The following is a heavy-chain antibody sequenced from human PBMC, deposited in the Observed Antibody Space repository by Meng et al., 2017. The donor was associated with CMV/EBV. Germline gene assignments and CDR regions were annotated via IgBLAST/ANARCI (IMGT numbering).Heavy chain of an antibody. CDR2: ISYDGSNK. J-gene: IGHJ6*02. CDR1: GFTFSSYA. Sequence: GGSLRLSCAASGFTFSSYAMHWVRQAPGKGLEWVAVISYDGSNKYYAGSVKGRFTISRDNSKNTLYLQMNSLRAEDTAVYYCARDLGRFLEWSGALGGMDVWGQGTTVTVSS. D-gene: IGHD3-3*01. CDR3: ARDLGRFLEWSGALGGMDV. V-gene: IGHV3-30*04.